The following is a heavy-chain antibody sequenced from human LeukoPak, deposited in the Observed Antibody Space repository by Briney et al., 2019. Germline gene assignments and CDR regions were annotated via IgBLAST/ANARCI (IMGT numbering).Heavy chain of an antibody. CDR1: GFTFSSNW. Sequence: PGGSLRLSCDASGFTFSSNWMSWVRQAPGKGLEWVANINQDGSEKYYLDSVKGRFTISSDNAKNSLFLQMNSLRAEDTAVYYCARDLFDYWGQGTLVTVSS. V-gene: IGHV3-7*01. J-gene: IGHJ4*02. CDR3: ARDLFDY. CDR2: INQDGSEK.